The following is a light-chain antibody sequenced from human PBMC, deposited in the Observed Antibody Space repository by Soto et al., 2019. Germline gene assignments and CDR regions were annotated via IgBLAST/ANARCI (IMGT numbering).Light chain of an antibody. J-gene: IGLJ1*01. V-gene: IGLV2-14*01. CDR3: NSYTSSNTFV. CDR2: EVS. Sequence: QSVLTQPASVSGSPGQSITISCTGTSSDVGGYNYVSWYQQHPGDAPKLMGYEVSYRPSGISNRFSGSKSGNTASLTISGLQAEDETDYYCNSYTSSNTFVFGTGTKLTVL. CDR1: SSDVGGYNY.